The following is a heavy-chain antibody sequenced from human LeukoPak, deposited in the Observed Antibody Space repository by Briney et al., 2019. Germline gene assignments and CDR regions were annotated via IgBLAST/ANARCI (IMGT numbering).Heavy chain of an antibody. D-gene: IGHD3-10*02. CDR3: AELGITMIGGV. CDR1: GLTFSSYS. J-gene: IGHJ6*04. CDR2: ISSSTTI. Sequence: GGSLRLSCAASGLTFSSYSMNWVRQAPGKGLEWVSYISSSTTIYYADSVKGRFTISRDNAKNSLYLQMNSLRAEDTAVYYCAELGITMIGGVWGKGTTVTISS. V-gene: IGHV3-48*01.